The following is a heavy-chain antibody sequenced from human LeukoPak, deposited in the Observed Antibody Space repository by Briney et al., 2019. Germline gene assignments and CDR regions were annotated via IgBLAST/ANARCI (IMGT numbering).Heavy chain of an antibody. CDR1: GYTFTGYH. J-gene: IGHJ4*02. D-gene: IGHD6-6*01. CDR3: ARVSSIAARLDY. V-gene: IGHV1-2*02. Sequence: ASVKVSCKASGYTFTGYHMHRVRQAPGQGLEWMGWINPNSGGTNYAQKLQGRVTMTTDTSTSTAYMELRSLRSDDTAVYYCARVSSIAARLDYWGQGTLVTVSS. CDR2: INPNSGGT.